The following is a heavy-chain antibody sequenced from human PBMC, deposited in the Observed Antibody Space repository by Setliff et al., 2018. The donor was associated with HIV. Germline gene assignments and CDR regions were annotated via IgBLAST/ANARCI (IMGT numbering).Heavy chain of an antibody. Sequence: SETLSLTCTVSAGSIRSSTYYWAWIRQPPGKGLEWIGSIYYSGSTNYNPSLKSRVTIPVDTSKNQFSLKLSSVTAADTAVYYCARGATLLPGYSDRWEYYYMDVWGKGTTVTVSS. CDR2: IYYSGST. CDR3: ARGATLLPGYSDRWEYYYMDV. V-gene: IGHV4-39*07. D-gene: IGHD5-12*01. J-gene: IGHJ6*03. CDR1: AGSIRSSTYY.